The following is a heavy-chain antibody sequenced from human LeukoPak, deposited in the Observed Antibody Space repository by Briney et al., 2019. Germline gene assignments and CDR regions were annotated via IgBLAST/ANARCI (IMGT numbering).Heavy chain of an antibody. J-gene: IGHJ4*02. CDR1: GFTFSSYG. D-gene: IGHD2-21*02. V-gene: IGHV3-30*18. Sequence: GGSLRLSCAASGFTFSSYGMHWVRQAPGKGLEWVAVISYDGSNKYYADSVKGRFTISRDNSKNTLYLQMNSLRAEDTAVYYCAKDPRHIVVVTAIQGFDYWGQGTPVTVSS. CDR3: AKDPRHIVVVTAIQGFDY. CDR2: ISYDGSNK.